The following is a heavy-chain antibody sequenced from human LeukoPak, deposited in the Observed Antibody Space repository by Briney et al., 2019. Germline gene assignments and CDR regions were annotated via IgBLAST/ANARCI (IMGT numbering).Heavy chain of an antibody. V-gene: IGHV4-61*02. CDR1: GGSISSGNYY. Sequence: PSETLSLTCTVSGGSISSGNYYYSWIRQPAGKGLEWLGRIYTSGSTNYNPSLKSRVTMSVDTSRNQFSLKLSSVTAADTAVYYCARVDTILADAFDIWGQGTMVTVSS. D-gene: IGHD3-9*01. CDR2: IYTSGST. CDR3: ARVDTILADAFDI. J-gene: IGHJ3*02.